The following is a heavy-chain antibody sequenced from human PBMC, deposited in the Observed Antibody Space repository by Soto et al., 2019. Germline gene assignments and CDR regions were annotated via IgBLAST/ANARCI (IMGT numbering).Heavy chain of an antibody. V-gene: IGHV1-24*01. CDR1: GNTLSGLP. CDR3: AAGVTTFDY. D-gene: IGHD4-17*01. Sequence: ASVKVSCKVSGNTLSGLPMHWVRQAPGKGLEWMGSLDYEEGERNFAHRFQSRVTVTEDTSTDTAYMDLSSLKSEDTAVYYCAAGVTTFDYWGQGTLVTVS. CDR2: LDYEEGER. J-gene: IGHJ4*02.